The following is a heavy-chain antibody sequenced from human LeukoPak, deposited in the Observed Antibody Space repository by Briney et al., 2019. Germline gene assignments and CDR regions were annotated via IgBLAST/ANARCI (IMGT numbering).Heavy chain of an antibody. Sequence: PGGSLRLSCAAPGFTFEINTMTGVRKPPGKGLEWIGEIYHTGSTNYNPSLKGRVTMSVDKSKNQFSLKVTSVTAADTAVYYCARLNSGLDYWGQGTLVTVSS. CDR2: IYHTGST. CDR1: GFTFEINTM. V-gene: IGHV4-4*02. CDR3: ARLNSGLDY. D-gene: IGHD2-15*01. J-gene: IGHJ4*02.